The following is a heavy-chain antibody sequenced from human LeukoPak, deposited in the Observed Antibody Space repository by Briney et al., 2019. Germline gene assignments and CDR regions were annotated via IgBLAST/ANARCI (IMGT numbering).Heavy chain of an antibody. V-gene: IGHV3-23*01. J-gene: IGHJ6*02. CDR3: ARYIVIVPAAIRELPSPYYYYGMDV. Sequence: GVLRLSCAASGFTFSSYAMSWVRQAPGKGLEWVSAISCSGSSTYYADSVKGRSTISRDNSKNTLYLQTNSLTAEDTAVYYCARYIVIVPAAIRELPSPYYYYGMDVWGQGTTVTVSS. D-gene: IGHD2-2*02. CDR1: GFTFSSYA. CDR2: ISCSGSST.